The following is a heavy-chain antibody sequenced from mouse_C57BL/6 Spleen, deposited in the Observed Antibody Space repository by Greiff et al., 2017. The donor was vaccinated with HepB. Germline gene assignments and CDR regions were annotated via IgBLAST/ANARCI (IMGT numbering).Heavy chain of an antibody. D-gene: IGHD1-1*01. CDR2: IDPSDSYT. Sequence: QVQLQQPGAELVMPGASVKLSCKASGYTFTSYWMHWVKQRPGQGLEWIGEIDPSDSYTNYNQKFKSKATLTVDTSSSTAYMQLSSLTSEDSAVYYCARRRNYYGSSPYFDYRGQGTTLKVSS. J-gene: IGHJ2*01. CDR3: ARRRNYYGSSPYFDY. CDR1: GYTFTSYW. V-gene: IGHV1-69*01.